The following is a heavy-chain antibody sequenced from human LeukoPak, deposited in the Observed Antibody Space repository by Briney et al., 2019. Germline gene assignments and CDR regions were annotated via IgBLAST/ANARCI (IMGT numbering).Heavy chain of an antibody. CDR2: MSYDGSNK. V-gene: IGHV3-30*03. CDR1: GFTFSSYG. J-gene: IGHJ4*02. CDR3: ASIIVVVPAAPTTDY. D-gene: IGHD2-2*01. Sequence: PGGSLRLSCAASGFTFSSYGMHWVRQAPGKGLEWVAVMSYDGSNKYYADSVKGRFTISRDNSKNTLYLQMNSLRAEDTAVYYCASIIVVVPAAPTTDYWGQGTLVTVSS.